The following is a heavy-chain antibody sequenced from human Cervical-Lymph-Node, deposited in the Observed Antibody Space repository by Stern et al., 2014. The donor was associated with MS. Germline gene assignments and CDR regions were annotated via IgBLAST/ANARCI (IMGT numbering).Heavy chain of an antibody. CDR2: ITAIVGIA. J-gene: IGHJ3*02. Sequence: VQLVQSGAEVKKPGSSVKVSCKASGGTFSSYTITWVRQAPGQGLEWMGRITAIVGIADYAQKSQGRVTITADKSTSTAYMELSSLRSEDTAVYYCARESTGDAFDIWAKGQWSPCLQ. D-gene: IGHD3-10*01. V-gene: IGHV1-69*04. CDR1: GGTFSSYT. CDR3: ARESTGDAFDI.